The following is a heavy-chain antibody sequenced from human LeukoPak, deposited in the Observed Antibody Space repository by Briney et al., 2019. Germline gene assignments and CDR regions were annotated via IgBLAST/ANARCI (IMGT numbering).Heavy chain of an antibody. Sequence: SETLSLTCAVSGGSIGSRNWWSWVRQPPGKGLQWIGEIYQSGSSIYNPSLRSRVTMSVDKSKDQLSLKLSSVTAADTAVYYCARDGSSVVTAILDAFDIWGQGTMVTVSS. V-gene: IGHV4-4*02. CDR2: IYQSGSS. D-gene: IGHD2-21*02. CDR1: GGSIGSRNW. J-gene: IGHJ3*02. CDR3: ARDGSSVVTAILDAFDI.